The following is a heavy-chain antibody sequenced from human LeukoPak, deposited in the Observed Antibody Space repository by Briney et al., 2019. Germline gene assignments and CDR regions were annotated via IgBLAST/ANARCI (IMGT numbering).Heavy chain of an antibody. V-gene: IGHV5-51*01. D-gene: IGHD1-7*01. J-gene: IGHJ3*01. CDR1: GYTFTNYW. Sequence: GESLKISCKGSGYTFTNYWIGWVRQMPGKGLEWMGLIYPGDSDTRYSPSFQGQVTISADKSISTAYLQWGSLRASDAAMYHCASSGAGTAPGTFNVWGQGTLVIVSS. CDR3: ASSGAGTAPGTFNV. CDR2: IYPGDSDT.